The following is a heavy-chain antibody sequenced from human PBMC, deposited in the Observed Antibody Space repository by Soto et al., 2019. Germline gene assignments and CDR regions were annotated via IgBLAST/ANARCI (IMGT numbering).Heavy chain of an antibody. CDR1: GGSISSGGYY. CDR3: AIYDSSGSRGFEH. Sequence: PSETLSLTCTVSGGSISSGGYYWSWIRHHPGKGLEWIGYIYYSGSTYYNPSLKSRVTISVDTSKNQFSLKLSSVTAADTAVYYCAIYDSSGSRGFEHWGQGTPVTVS. J-gene: IGHJ1*01. CDR2: IYYSGST. V-gene: IGHV4-31*03. D-gene: IGHD3-22*01.